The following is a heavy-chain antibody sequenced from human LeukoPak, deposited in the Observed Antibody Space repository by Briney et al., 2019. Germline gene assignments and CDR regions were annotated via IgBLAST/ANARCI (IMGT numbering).Heavy chain of an antibody. CDR3: ARDRDSSGYVDY. CDR2: IYFRGVT. V-gene: IGHV4-59*01. J-gene: IGHJ4*02. CDR1: RGSIRTYY. Sequence: SETLSLSCTVSRGSIRTYYWSWISPPPRKRLGSVGHIYFRGVTNYNPSPKSRATLSVEASNHQISLKLRSVTAAHRAVHYIARDRDSSGYVDYWGQGTLVTVSS. D-gene: IGHD3-22*01.